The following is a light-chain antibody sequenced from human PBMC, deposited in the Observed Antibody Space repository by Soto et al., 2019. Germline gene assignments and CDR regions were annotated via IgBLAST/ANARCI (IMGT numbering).Light chain of an antibody. CDR1: QSISSW. CDR3: QQYNDNWT. CDR2: KPS. V-gene: IGKV1-5*03. J-gene: IGKJ1*01. Sequence: DIQMTQSPSPLSASLGDRVTITCPASQSISSWLAWYQQKPGQAPKLLIYKPSTLQSGVPSRFSRSGSGTEFNLAISRLQPDDSATYYCQQYNDNWTFGQGTKVDIK.